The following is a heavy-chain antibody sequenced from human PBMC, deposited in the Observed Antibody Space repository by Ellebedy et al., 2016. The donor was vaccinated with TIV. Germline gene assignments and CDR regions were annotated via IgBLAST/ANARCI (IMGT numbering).Heavy chain of an antibody. J-gene: IGHJ4*02. Sequence: GESLKISCAASGFTFSSYAMSWVRQAPGKGLEWVSGISGSGGSTYYADSVKGRFTISRDNSRNTLYLQMNSLRAEDTAVYSCAKEWPSYTSTFDYWGQGTLVTVSS. CDR2: ISGSGGST. CDR1: GFTFSSYA. CDR3: AKEWPSYTSTFDY. V-gene: IGHV3-23*01. D-gene: IGHD6-13*01.